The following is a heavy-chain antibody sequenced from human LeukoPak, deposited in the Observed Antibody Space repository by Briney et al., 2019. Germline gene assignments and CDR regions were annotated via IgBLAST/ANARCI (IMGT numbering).Heavy chain of an antibody. V-gene: IGHV3-21*01. D-gene: IGHD2-2*01. J-gene: IGHJ5*02. CDR1: GFTFSSYS. CDR2: ISSSSSYI. Sequence: GGSLRLSCPASGFTFSSYSMNWVRQAPGKGLEWVSSISSSSSYIYYADSVKGRFTISRDNAKNSLYLQMNSLRAEDTAVYYCARVVVSTSCQGFDPWGQGTLVTVSS. CDR3: ARVVVSTSCQGFDP.